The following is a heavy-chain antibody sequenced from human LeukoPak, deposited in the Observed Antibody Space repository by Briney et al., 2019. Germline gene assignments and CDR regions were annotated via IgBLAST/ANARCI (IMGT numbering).Heavy chain of an antibody. V-gene: IGHV3-74*01. D-gene: IGHD3-10*01. CDR1: GFTFSSYW. CDR3: ARDGRLWFGESRADY. Sequence: GGSLRLSCAASGFTFSSYWMHWVRQAPGKGLVWVSRINSDGSSTSCADSVKGRFTISRDNAKNTLYLQMNSLRAEDTAVYYCARDGRLWFGESRADYWGQGTLVTVSS. J-gene: IGHJ4*02. CDR2: INSDGSST.